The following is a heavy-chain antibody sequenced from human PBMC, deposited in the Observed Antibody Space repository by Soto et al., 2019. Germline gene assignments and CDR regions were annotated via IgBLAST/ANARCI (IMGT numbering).Heavy chain of an antibody. CDR1: GLTVNSNY. CDR3: AREKGTGDWDNFFQH. V-gene: IGHV3-66*01. Sequence: EVQLVESGGGLVQPGGSLRLSCEASGLTVNSNYMSWVRQAPGKGLEWVAVIHTGGVTYYADSVKGRFIISRDNSKNTEYLQMTSVRAEDTAVYYCAREKGTGDWDNFFQHWGQGTLVTVSS. D-gene: IGHD1-26*01. CDR2: IHTGGVT. J-gene: IGHJ1*01.